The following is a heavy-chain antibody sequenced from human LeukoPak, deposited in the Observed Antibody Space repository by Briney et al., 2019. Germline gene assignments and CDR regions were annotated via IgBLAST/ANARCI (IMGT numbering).Heavy chain of an antibody. V-gene: IGHV4-39*07. J-gene: IGHJ6*03. CDR1: GGSISSSSYY. Sequence: SETLSLSCTVSGGSISSSSYYWGWIRQPPGKGLEWIGSIYYSGSTYYNPSLKSRVTISVDTSKNQFSLKLSSVTAADTAVYYCARQPYDSSPTYMDVWGKGTTVTVSS. D-gene: IGHD3-22*01. CDR2: IYYSGST. CDR3: ARQPYDSSPTYMDV.